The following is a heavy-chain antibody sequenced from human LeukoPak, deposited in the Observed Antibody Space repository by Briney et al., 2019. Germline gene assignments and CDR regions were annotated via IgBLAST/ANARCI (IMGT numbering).Heavy chain of an antibody. CDR2: INPSGGGT. CDR1: GYTFTSYY. Sequence: ASVKVSCKASGYTFTSYYMHWVRQAPGQGLEWMGIINPSGGGTSYAQKFQGRVTMTRDTSTSTVYMELSSLRSEDTAVYYCAALGGSYYQAYYFDYWGQGTLVTVSS. J-gene: IGHJ4*02. CDR3: AALGGSYYQAYYFDY. D-gene: IGHD1-26*01. V-gene: IGHV1-46*01.